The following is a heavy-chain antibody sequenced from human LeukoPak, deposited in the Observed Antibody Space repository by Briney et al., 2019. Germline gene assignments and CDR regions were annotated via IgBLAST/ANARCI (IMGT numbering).Heavy chain of an antibody. Sequence: VASVKVSCKASGYTFTGYYMHWVRQAPGQGLEWMGRINPNSGGTNYAQKFQGRVTMTRDTSISTAYMELSRLRSDDTAVYYCAREGDSSGYYPFDYWGQGTLVTVSS. CDR1: GYTFTGYY. V-gene: IGHV1-2*06. D-gene: IGHD3-22*01. J-gene: IGHJ4*02. CDR3: AREGDSSGYYPFDY. CDR2: INPNSGGT.